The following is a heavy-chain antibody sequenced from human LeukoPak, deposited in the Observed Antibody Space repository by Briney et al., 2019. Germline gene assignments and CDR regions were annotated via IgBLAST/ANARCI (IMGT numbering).Heavy chain of an antibody. V-gene: IGHV3-20*04. D-gene: IGHD3-10*02. J-gene: IGHJ6*04. Sequence: GGSLRLSCAASGFNFDDYVMTWVRQAPGKGLEWVSVISGSGGSTYYADSVKGRFTISRDNAKNSLYLQMNSLRAEDTAVYYCAELGITMIGGVWGKGTTVTISS. CDR3: AELGITMIGGV. CDR2: ISGSGGST. CDR1: GFNFDDYV.